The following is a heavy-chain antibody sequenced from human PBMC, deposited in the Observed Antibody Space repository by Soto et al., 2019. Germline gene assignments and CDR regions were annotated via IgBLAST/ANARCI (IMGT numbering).Heavy chain of an antibody. CDR1: GFTFSNYG. Sequence: GGSLRLSCAASGFTFSNYGMSWVRQAPGKGLEGVSVISGSGGSTYYADSVKGRFTMSRDNSKNTVYLQMNSLRAEYTAVYYCAKDSPVGVPLLRDLHDWGQGTLVTVSS. CDR3: AKDSPVGVPLLRDLHD. D-gene: IGHD2-8*01. CDR2: ISGSGGST. J-gene: IGHJ1*01. V-gene: IGHV3-23*01.